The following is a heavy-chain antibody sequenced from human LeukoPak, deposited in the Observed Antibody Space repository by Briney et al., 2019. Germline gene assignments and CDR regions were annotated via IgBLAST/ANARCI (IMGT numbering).Heavy chain of an antibody. V-gene: IGHV1-46*01. CDR2: INPSGGST. D-gene: IGHD6-6*01. J-gene: IGHJ4*02. Sequence: ASVKVSCKASGYTFTSYGINWVRQAPGQGLEWMGIINPSGGSTSYAQKFQGRVTMTRDMSTSTVYMELSSLRSEDTAVYYCARGMGSFDYWGQGTLVTVSS. CDR3: ARGMGSFDY. CDR1: GYTFTSYG.